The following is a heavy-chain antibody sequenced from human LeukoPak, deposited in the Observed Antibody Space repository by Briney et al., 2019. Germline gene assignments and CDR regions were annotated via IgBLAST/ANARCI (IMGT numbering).Heavy chain of an antibody. Sequence: SVKVSCKASGGTFSSYAISWVRQAPGQGLEWMGGIIPIFGAANYAQKFQGRVTITADESTSTAYMELSSLRSEDTAVYYCARDLTIGYRAADFYYYYYGMDVWGQGTTVTVSS. CDR3: ARDLTIGYRAADFYYYYYGMDV. J-gene: IGHJ6*02. CDR2: IIPIFGAA. D-gene: IGHD6-13*01. V-gene: IGHV1-69*13. CDR1: GGTFSSYA.